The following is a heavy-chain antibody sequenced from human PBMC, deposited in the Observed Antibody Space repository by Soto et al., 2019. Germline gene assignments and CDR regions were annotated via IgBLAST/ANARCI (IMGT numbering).Heavy chain of an antibody. Sequence: GGSLRLSCAASGFTFSSYAMHWVRQAPGKGLEWVAVISYDGSNKYYADSVKGRFTISRDNSKNTLYLQMNSLRAEDTAVYYCASCSQRLNDYWGRGTLVTVSS. J-gene: IGHJ4*02. D-gene: IGHD3-10*02. V-gene: IGHV3-30-3*01. CDR2: ISYDGSNK. CDR1: GFTFSSYA. CDR3: ASCSQRLNDY.